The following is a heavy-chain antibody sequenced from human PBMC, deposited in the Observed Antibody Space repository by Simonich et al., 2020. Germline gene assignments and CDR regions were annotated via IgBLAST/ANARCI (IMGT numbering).Heavy chain of an antibody. Sequence: QVQLVQSGAEVKKPGASVKVSCKASGYTFTSYGISWVRQAPGHGLEWMGWITADNGNTNYAQKLQGRVTMTTDTSTSTAYMGLRSLRSDDTAVYYCARSTTGTTAFDIWGQGTMVTVSS. CDR2: ITADNGNT. D-gene: IGHD1-1*01. J-gene: IGHJ3*02. V-gene: IGHV1-18*01. CDR1: GYTFTSYG. CDR3: ARSTTGTTAFDI.